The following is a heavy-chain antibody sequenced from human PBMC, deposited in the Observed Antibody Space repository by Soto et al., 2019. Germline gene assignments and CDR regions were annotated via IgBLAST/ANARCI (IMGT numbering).Heavy chain of an antibody. V-gene: IGHV1-46*03. CDR1: GYTFTRNY. D-gene: IGHD2-8*02. CDR3: ARDFSATFNEKSYWWFDP. CDR2: INHTGDNK. J-gene: IGHJ5*02. Sequence: QVQLLQSGAEVKEPGASVKISCQTSGYTFTRNYVHWVRQAPGQGLEWVAVINHTGDNKVYAQKYHGTLTLTIATSTSTMYMYLSSLRSDDTAVYYCARDFSATFNEKSYWWFDPWGQGTLVTVSS.